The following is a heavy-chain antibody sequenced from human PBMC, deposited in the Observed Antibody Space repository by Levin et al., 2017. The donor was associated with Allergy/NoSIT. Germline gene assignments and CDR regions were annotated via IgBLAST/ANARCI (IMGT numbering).Heavy chain of an antibody. J-gene: IGHJ3*02. CDR2: INPNSGGT. D-gene: IGHD5-12*01. Sequence: GESLKISCKASGYTFTGYYMHWVRQAPGQGLEWMGRINPNSGGTNYAQKFQGRVTMTRDTSISTAYMELSRLRSDDTAVYYCASVFGTYSGYDEDAFDIWGQGTMVTVSS. CDR3: ASVFGTYSGYDEDAFDI. V-gene: IGHV1-2*06. CDR1: GYTFTGYY.